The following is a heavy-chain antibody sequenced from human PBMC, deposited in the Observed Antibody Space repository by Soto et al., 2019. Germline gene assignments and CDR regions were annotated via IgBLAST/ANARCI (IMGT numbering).Heavy chain of an antibody. CDR1: ASIFKGHG. D-gene: IGHD1-26*01. J-gene: IGHJ4*02. Sequence: QVQLVESGGGVVQPGGSLRLSCAASASIFKGHGMHWVRQAPGKGLEWVAIIRFDGSDEHYGDSVEGRFTISRDNSKNMLYLQMNSLRVEDTAVYYCARAGVGATTFFGFLDYWGLGTMVTVSS. CDR2: IRFDGSDE. V-gene: IGHV3-33*08. CDR3: ARAGVGATTFFGFLDY.